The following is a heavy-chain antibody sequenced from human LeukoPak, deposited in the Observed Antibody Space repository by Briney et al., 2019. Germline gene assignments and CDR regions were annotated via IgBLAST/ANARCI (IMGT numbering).Heavy chain of an antibody. Sequence: GGSLRLSCAASGFTFSSYWMSWVRQAPGKGLEWVAFIRYDGSNKYYADSVKGRFTISRDNSKNTLYLQMNSLRAEDTAVYYCAKDQEEYCSGGSCYSIDCWGQGTLVTVSS. D-gene: IGHD2-15*01. CDR1: GFTFSSYW. J-gene: IGHJ4*02. CDR2: IRYDGSNK. CDR3: AKDQEEYCSGGSCYSIDC. V-gene: IGHV3-30*02.